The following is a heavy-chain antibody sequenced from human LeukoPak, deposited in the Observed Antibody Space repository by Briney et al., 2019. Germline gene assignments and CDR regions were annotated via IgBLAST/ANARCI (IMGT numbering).Heavy chain of an antibody. Sequence: ASVKVSCKASGGTFSSYAISWVRQAPGQGLEWMGGIIPIFGTASYAQKFQGRVTITADESTSTAYMELSSLRSEDTAVYYCARGTTLVTNYFDYWGQGTLVTVSS. J-gene: IGHJ4*02. CDR1: GGTFSSYA. CDR2: IIPIFGTA. D-gene: IGHD5-18*01. CDR3: ARGTTLVTNYFDY. V-gene: IGHV1-69*13.